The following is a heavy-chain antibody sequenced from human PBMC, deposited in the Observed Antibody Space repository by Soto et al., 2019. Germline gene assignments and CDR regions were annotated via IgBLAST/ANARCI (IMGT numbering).Heavy chain of an antibody. D-gene: IGHD3-9*01. Sequence: SGTLSLTCTVSGGSISSYYWSWIRQPPGKGLEWIGYIYYSGSTNYNPSLKSRVTISVDTSKNQFSLKLSSVTAADTAVYYCARGVLRYFDWLLSLVGFDYWGQGTLVTVSS. CDR1: GGSISSYY. CDR2: IYYSGST. CDR3: ARGVLRYFDWLLSLVGFDY. J-gene: IGHJ4*02. V-gene: IGHV4-59*12.